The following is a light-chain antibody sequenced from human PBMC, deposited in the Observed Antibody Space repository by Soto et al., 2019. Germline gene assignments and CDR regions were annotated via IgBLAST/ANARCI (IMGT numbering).Light chain of an antibody. CDR3: CSYASGSTWV. Sequence: QSALTQPASVSGSPGQSITISCTGTSSDVGSHNLVSWYQQHPGKAPKIIISEDSKRPSGISNRFSGSKSGNTASRTISGLQAEDEADYYCCSYASGSTWVFGGGTKLTVL. CDR2: EDS. V-gene: IGLV2-23*01. J-gene: IGLJ3*02. CDR1: SSDVGSHNL.